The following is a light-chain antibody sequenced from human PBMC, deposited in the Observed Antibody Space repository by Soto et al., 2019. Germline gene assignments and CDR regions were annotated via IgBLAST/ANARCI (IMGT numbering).Light chain of an antibody. CDR1: NSDVGGHNY. Sequence: QSVLTQPASVSGSPGQSITISCTGTNSDVGGHNYVSWYQQHPGKAPKLMIYEVSNRPSGVSNRFSGSKSGNTASLTISGLQAEDEADYYCSSYTSSSSSTLYVFGTGTKLTVL. V-gene: IGLV2-14*01. CDR2: EVS. J-gene: IGLJ1*01. CDR3: SSYTSSSSSTLYV.